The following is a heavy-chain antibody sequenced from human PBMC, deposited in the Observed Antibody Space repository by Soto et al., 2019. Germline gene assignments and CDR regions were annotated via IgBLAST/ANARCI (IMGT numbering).Heavy chain of an antibody. CDR1: GGSISSGGYY. J-gene: IGHJ5*02. Sequence: QVQLQESGPGLVKASQTLSLTCTVSGGSISSGGYYWSWIRQHPGKGLEWIGYIYNSGSTYYNPSLKTLVTISAYTSTIHSSLNLTSITASDTAVSYCARDPAPWCQGTLVTVSS. V-gene: IGHV4-31*01. CDR3: ARDPAP. CDR2: IYNSGST.